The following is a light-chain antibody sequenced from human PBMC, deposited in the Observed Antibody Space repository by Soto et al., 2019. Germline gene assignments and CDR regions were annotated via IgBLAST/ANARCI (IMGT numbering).Light chain of an antibody. CDR3: QSYDSSLSGSV. J-gene: IGLJ2*01. CDR1: SSNIGAGYD. CDR2: GNS. Sequence: QSVLTQPPSVSGAPGQRVTISCTGSSSNIGAGYDVHWYQQLPGTPPKLLIYGNSNRPSGVPDRFSGSKSGTSASLAITGLQADDEADYYCQSYDSSLSGSVFGGGTKLTVL. V-gene: IGLV1-40*01.